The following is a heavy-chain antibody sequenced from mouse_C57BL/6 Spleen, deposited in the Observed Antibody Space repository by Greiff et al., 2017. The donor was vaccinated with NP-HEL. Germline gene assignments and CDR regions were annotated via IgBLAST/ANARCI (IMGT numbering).Heavy chain of an antibody. CDR2: IYPRSGNT. Sequence: QVQLKQSGAELARPGASVKLSCKASGYTFTSYGISWVKQRTGQGLEWIGEIYPRSGNTYYNEKFKGKATLTADKSSSTAYMELRSLTSEDSAVYFCAREGLLLRFFDYWGQGTTLTVSS. J-gene: IGHJ2*01. D-gene: IGHD1-1*01. CDR3: AREGLLLRFFDY. CDR1: GYTFTSYG. V-gene: IGHV1-81*01.